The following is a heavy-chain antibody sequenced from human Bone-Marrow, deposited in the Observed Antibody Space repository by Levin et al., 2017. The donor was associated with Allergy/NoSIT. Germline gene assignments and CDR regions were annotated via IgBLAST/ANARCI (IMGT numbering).Heavy chain of an antibody. CDR1: GYDFTTYG. V-gene: IGHV1-18*01. CDR2: ISPYNGDT. D-gene: IGHD2/OR15-2a*01. J-gene: IGHJ4*02. CDR3: ARGDVECNTGCSNCDY. Sequence: ASVKVSCKTSGYDFTTYGITWVRQAPGQGLEWVGWISPYNGDTRYAQKFQGRVTMTTDTSTDTAHMELRSLRFDDTAVYYCARGDVECNTGCSNCDYWGQGTLVTVSS.